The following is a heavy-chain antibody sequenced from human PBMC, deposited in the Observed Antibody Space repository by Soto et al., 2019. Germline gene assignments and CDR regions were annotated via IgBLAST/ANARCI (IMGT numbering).Heavy chain of an antibody. Sequence: EVQLVESGGGFVQPGVSLRLSCAASGFTLSSYNMNWVRQAPGKGLEWVSYISGSSDTIYYADSVKGRFNISSDNAKNSVFLQVDRPRDEETAVYCCARDHGGSTWFVGIYYYFGVVACGPGTTVSVSS. CDR3: ARDHGGSTWFVGIYYYFGVVA. CDR2: ISGSSDTI. CDR1: GFTLSSYN. V-gene: IGHV3-48*02. J-gene: IGHJ6*02. D-gene: IGHD6-13*01.